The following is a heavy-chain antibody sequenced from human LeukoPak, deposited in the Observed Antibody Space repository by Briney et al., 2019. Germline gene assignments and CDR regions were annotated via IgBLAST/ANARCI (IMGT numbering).Heavy chain of an antibody. D-gene: IGHD6-13*01. CDR1: GFTFSNYD. CDR3: AKDLGIAAAGPFDY. Sequence: GGSLRLSCVPSGFTFSNYDMHWVRQAPGKGLEWVAVISYDGSNKYYADSVKGRFTISRDNSKNTLYLQMNSLRAEDTAVYYCAKDLGIAAAGPFDYWGQGTLVTVSS. CDR2: ISYDGSNK. J-gene: IGHJ4*02. V-gene: IGHV3-30*18.